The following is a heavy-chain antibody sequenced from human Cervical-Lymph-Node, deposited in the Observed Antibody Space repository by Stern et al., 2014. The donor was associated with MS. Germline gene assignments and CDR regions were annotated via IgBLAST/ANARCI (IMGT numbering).Heavy chain of an antibody. V-gene: IGHV1-69*01. D-gene: IGHD6-19*01. J-gene: IGHJ4*02. CDR1: GGTFSSHS. CDR2: IIPIFNTA. Sequence: QMQLVQSGAEVRKPGSSVKVSCKASGGTFSSHSFSWVRQAPGQGLEWMGQIIPIFNTANYAQKFQGRVTMTADGSTSTVYMELSSLRSEDTAVYYCAREGTETAVAAFDLWGQGTLVTVSS. CDR3: AREGTETAVAAFDL.